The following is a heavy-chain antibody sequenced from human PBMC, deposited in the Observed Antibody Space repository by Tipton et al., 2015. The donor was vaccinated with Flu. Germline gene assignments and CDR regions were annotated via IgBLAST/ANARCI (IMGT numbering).Heavy chain of an antibody. Sequence: TLSLTCTVSGDSISTYYWSWIRRPPGRGLEWIGYGGSTNYRPSLKSRVTISLETSKNQLSLSLRSVTAADTAVYYCAREFSGWFDPWGQGTLVTVSS. CDR1: GDSISTYY. V-gene: IGHV4-59*12. J-gene: IGHJ5*02. CDR2: GGST. CDR3: AREFSGWFDP. D-gene: IGHD2/OR15-2a*01.